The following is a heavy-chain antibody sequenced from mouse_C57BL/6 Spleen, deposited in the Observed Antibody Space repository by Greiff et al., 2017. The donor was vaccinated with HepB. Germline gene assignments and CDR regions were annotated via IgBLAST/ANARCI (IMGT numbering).Heavy chain of an antibody. D-gene: IGHD1-1*01. Sequence: EVQLQQSGAELVRPGASVKLSCTASGFNIKDYYMHWVKQRPEQGLEWIGRIDPEDGDTEYAPKFQGKATMTADTSSNTAYLQLSSLTSEATAVYYCTTGGLERITTVGATVGYYFDYWGQGTTLTVSS. V-gene: IGHV14-1*01. CDR1: GFNIKDYY. CDR3: TTGGLERITTVGATVGYYFDY. J-gene: IGHJ2*01. CDR2: IDPEDGDT.